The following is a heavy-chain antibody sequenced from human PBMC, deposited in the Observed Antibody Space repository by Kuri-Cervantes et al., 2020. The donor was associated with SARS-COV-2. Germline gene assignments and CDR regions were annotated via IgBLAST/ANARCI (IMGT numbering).Heavy chain of an antibody. CDR3: ARDVGFGYSYGHSYGMDV. CDR1: GGTFSSYA. D-gene: IGHD5-18*01. V-gene: IGHV1-69*13. CDR2: IIPIFGTA. Sequence: SVNVSCKASGGTFSSYAISWVRQAPGQGLEWMGGIIPIFGTANYEQKFQGRVTITADESTSTAYMELSSLRSEDTAVYYCARDVGFGYSYGHSYGMDVWGQGTTVTVSS. J-gene: IGHJ6*02.